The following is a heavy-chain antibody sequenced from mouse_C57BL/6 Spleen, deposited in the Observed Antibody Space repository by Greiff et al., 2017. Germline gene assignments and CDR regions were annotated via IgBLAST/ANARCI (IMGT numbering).Heavy chain of an antibody. CDR1: GYTFTSYW. D-gene: IGHD1-1*01. Sequence: QVQLQQPGAELVMPGASVKLSCKASGYTFTSYWMHWVKQRPGQGLEWIGEIDPSDSYTNYNQKFKGKSTLTVDKSSSTAYMQLSSLTSEDSAVYYCASGDYGSSPYWYFDVWGTGTTVTVSS. J-gene: IGHJ1*03. CDR2: IDPSDSYT. V-gene: IGHV1-69*01. CDR3: ASGDYGSSPYWYFDV.